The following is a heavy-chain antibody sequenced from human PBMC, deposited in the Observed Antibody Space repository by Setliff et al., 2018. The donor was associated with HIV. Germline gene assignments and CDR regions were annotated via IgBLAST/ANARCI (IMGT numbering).Heavy chain of an antibody. V-gene: IGHV4-59*01. CDR2: IYYTGST. Sequence: PSETLSLTCTVSGGSMSSYYWSWIRQPPGKGLEWIGSIYYTGSTDYNPSLMSRVTISLDTPKNQFSLKLNSVIAADTAVYYCARNRVPSSLWGQGTLVT. D-gene: IGHD3-10*01. J-gene: IGHJ4*02. CDR3: ARNRVPSSL. CDR1: GGSMSSYY.